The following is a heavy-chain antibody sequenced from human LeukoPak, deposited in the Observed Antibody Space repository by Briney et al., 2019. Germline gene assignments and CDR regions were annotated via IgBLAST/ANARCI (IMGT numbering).Heavy chain of an antibody. Sequence: PGGSLRLSCAVSGFTFSTYSMNWVRQAPGKGLEWVSYISSSSSTIYYADSVKGRFTISRDNAKNSLYLQMNSLRDEDTAVYYCARDRRVTTTISGHDAFDIWGQGTMVTVSS. J-gene: IGHJ3*02. CDR1: GFTFSTYS. D-gene: IGHD4-17*01. V-gene: IGHV3-48*02. CDR2: ISSSSSTI. CDR3: ARDRRVTTTISGHDAFDI.